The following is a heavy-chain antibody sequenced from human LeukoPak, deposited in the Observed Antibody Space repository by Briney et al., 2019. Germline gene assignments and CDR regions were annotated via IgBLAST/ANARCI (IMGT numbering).Heavy chain of an antibody. Sequence: GGSLRLSCAASVLTFSDYFMSWIRQAPGTGLEWVSYISSSGSTIYYADSVKARFALSSDNAQKSIYLHINSLRAQATAGSYLSREIKGGHTATFDYWGQGTLVTVCS. D-gene: IGHD5-18*01. CDR2: ISSSGSTI. CDR3: SREIKGGHTATFDY. V-gene: IGHV3-11*04. CDR1: VLTFSDYF. J-gene: IGHJ4*02.